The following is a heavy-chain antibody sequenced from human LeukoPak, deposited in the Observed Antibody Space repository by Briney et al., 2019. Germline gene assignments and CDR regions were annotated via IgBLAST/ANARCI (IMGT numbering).Heavy chain of an antibody. CDR2: ISAYNGNT. CDR3: ARDRYLTYYDFWSGYLGEPIDY. J-gene: IGHJ4*02. V-gene: IGHV1-18*01. CDR1: GGTFSSYA. D-gene: IGHD3-3*01. Sequence: ASVKVSCKASGGTFSSYAISWVRQAPGQGLEWMGWISAYNGNTNYAQKLQGRVTMTTDTSTSTAYMELRSLRSDDTAVYYCARDRYLTYYDFWSGYLGEPIDYWGQGTLVTVSS.